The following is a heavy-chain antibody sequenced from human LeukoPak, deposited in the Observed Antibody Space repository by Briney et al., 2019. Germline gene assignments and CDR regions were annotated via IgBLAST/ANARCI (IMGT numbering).Heavy chain of an antibody. CDR1: GFTFSSYA. J-gene: IGHJ4*02. D-gene: IGHD1-26*01. Sequence: GGSLRLSCAASGFTFSSYAMHWVRQAPGKGLEWVAVISYDGSNKYYADSVKGRFTISRDNSKNTLYLQMNSLGAEDTAVYYCARAEGIVGATTEDWGQGTLVTVSS. V-gene: IGHV3-30-3*01. CDR3: ARAEGIVGATTED. CDR2: ISYDGSNK.